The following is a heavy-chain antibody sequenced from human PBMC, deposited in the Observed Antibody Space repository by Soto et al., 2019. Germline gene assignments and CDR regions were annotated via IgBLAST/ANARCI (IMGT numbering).Heavy chain of an antibody. D-gene: IGHD3-22*01. Sequence: GGSLRLSCAASEFTFSNYAMSWVRQAPGKGLEWVSAISYGGGTTYYADSVKGRFTISRDNSKNTLYLQMNSLRAEDTAVYYCAKNPGYYYDSTGYHFDYWGQGTLVT. CDR2: ISYGGGTT. V-gene: IGHV3-23*01. CDR3: AKNPGYYYDSTGYHFDY. J-gene: IGHJ4*02. CDR1: EFTFSNYA.